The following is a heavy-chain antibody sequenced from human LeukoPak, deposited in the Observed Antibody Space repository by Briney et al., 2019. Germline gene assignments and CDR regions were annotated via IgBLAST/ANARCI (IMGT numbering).Heavy chain of an antibody. CDR3: ARDVEGGTFDI. J-gene: IGHJ3*02. CDR1: GFTFSRFW. V-gene: IGHV3-7*05. D-gene: IGHD3-16*01. Sequence: PGGSLRLSCAASGFTFSRFWMNWVRQAPGRGLEWVANIDQSGGRNNYADSVKGRFTISRDNAKNSLFLEMSSLRADDTAVYFCARDVEGGTFDIWGQGTMVTVSS. CDR2: IDQSGGRN.